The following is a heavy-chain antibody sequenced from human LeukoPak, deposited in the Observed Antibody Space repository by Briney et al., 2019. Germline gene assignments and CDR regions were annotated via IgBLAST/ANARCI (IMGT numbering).Heavy chain of an antibody. CDR2: INPNSGGT. V-gene: IGHV1-2*06. D-gene: IGHD1/OR15-1a*01. CDR3: ARGITGTFDY. Sequence: ASVKVSCKASGYTFTSYGISWVRQAPGQGLGWMGRINPNSGGTNYAQKFQGRVTMTRDTSISTAYMELSRLRSDDTAVYYCARGITGTFDYWGQGTLVTVSS. J-gene: IGHJ4*02. CDR1: GYTFTSYG.